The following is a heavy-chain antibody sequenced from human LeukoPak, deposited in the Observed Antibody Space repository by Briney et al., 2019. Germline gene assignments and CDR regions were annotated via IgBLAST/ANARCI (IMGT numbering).Heavy chain of an antibody. CDR3: ARQSITGTNWFDP. V-gene: IGHV5-51*01. J-gene: IGHJ5*02. CDR2: IYPIDSDS. D-gene: IGHD1-7*01. CDR1: GFTFSSYG. Sequence: PGGSLRLSCAASGFTFSSYGMHWVRQMPGKGLEWMGIIYPIDSDSKYSPSFQGQVTISADKSISTAYLQWSSLKASDTAMYYCARQSITGTNWFDPWGQGTLVTVSS.